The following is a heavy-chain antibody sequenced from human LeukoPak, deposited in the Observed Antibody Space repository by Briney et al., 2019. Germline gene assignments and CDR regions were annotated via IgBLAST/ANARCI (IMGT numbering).Heavy chain of an antibody. CDR1: GFTFSSYG. V-gene: IGHV3-33*01. D-gene: IGHD6-13*01. J-gene: IGHJ4*02. CDR2: IWYDGSNK. Sequence: GGSLRLSCAASGFTFSSYGMHWVRQAPGKGLEWVAVIWYDGSNKYYADSVKGRFTISRDNSKNTLYLQMNSPRAEDTAVYYCARDKEQQLVRYYFDYWGQGTLVTVSS. CDR3: ARDKEQQLVRYYFDY.